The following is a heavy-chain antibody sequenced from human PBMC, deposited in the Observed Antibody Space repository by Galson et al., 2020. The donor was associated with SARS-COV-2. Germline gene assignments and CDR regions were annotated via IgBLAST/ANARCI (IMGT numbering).Heavy chain of an antibody. CDR1: GYTFTSYD. J-gene: IGHJ3*02. CDR2: MNPNSGTT. CDR3: ARGFSEGFGSFYVWGSYRLRDAFDI. V-gene: IGHV1-8*01. Sequence: ASVKVSCKASGYTFTSYDINWVRQATGQGLEWMAWMNPNSGTTGYAQKFQGRVTMTRNTSISTAYMELSSLRSEDTAVYYCARGFSEGFGSFYVWGSYRLRDAFDIWGQGTMVTVSS. D-gene: IGHD3-16*02.